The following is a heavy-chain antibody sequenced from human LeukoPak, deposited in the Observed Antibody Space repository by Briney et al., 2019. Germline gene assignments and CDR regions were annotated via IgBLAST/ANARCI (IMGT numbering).Heavy chain of an antibody. CDR1: GGSISSGGYY. V-gene: IGHV4-31*03. D-gene: IGHD5-18*01. J-gene: IGHJ6*02. Sequence: PSQTLSLTCTVSGGSISSGGYYWSWIRQHPGKGLEWIGYIYYSGSTYYNPSLKRRVTISVDTSKNQFSLKLSSVTAADTAVYYCARRGGLYSYGRRPHYYYYGMDVWGQGTTVTVSS. CDR2: IYYSGST. CDR3: ARRGGLYSYGRRPHYYYYGMDV.